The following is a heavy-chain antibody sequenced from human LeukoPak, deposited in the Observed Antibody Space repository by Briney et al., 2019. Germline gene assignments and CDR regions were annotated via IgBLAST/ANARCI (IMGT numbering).Heavy chain of an antibody. CDR2: ISYDGSNK. V-gene: IGHV3-30*18. D-gene: IGHD3-16*01. CDR1: GFTYSSYG. Sequence: GWSLRLSCAASGFTYSSYGMHWVRQAPGKGLEGVPVISYDGSNKYYADSVKGRFTISRDNSKNTLYLQMNSLRAEDTAVYYCAKDGAFPFTFGGPLDYWGQGTLVTVSS. J-gene: IGHJ4*02. CDR3: AKDGAFPFTFGGPLDY.